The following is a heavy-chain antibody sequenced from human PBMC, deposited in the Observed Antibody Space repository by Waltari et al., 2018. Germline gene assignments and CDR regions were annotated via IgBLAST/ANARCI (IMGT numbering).Heavy chain of an antibody. V-gene: IGHV4-39*01. Sequence: QVQLQESGPGLVQPSETLSLPCTVSGGSISSNYNWGWIRQPPGKGLEWMGNMQDRGSTFYNPSLESRVTISLDTSRNQFSLRLSSVYAADTAVYFCGRIAFGDDGGYFQYWGQGTLVTVSS. CDR3: GRIAFGDDGGYFQY. D-gene: IGHD4-17*01. CDR2: MQDRGST. CDR1: GGSISSNYN. J-gene: IGHJ1*01.